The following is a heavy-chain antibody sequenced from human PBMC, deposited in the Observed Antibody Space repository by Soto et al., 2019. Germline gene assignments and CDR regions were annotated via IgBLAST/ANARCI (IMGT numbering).Heavy chain of an antibody. D-gene: IGHD3-10*01. V-gene: IGHV4-39*07. CDR2: INYSGNT. J-gene: IGHJ6*02. CDR3: ARDSVFYYVSGTPDYFYGLDV. Sequence: SETLSLTCTVSGGSISSSSYYWGWIRQPPGKGLEWIGSINYSGNTNYNPSLKSRVTISVATTMNQFSLKLTSVTAADTAVYFCARDSVFYYVSGTPDYFYGLDVWGQGTTVTVSS. CDR1: GGSISSSSYY.